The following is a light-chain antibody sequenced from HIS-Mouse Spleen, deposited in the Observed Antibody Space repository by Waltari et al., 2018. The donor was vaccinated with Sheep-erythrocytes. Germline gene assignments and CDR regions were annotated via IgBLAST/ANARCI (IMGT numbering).Light chain of an antibody. CDR1: SSDVGGYNY. CDR2: DVS. CDR3: CSYAGSYNHV. V-gene: IGLV2-11*01. J-gene: IGLJ1*01. Sequence: QSALTQPRSVSGSPGQSVTISCTGTSSDVGGYNYVSWYQQHPGKAPKLMIYDVSKRPSGVPDRFSGSKSGNTASLPISGRQAEDEADYYCCSYAGSYNHVFATGTKVTVL.